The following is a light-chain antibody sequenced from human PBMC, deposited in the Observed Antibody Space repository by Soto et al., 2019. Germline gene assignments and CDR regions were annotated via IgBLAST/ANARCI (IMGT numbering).Light chain of an antibody. J-gene: IGLJ2*01. CDR3: SSCTSSSTI. CDR1: SSDIGSYNY. Sequence: QSALTQPASVSGSPGQSITISCTGTSSDIGSYNYVSWYQHHPGRAPQLMIYDVSYRPSGVSNRFSGSKSGNTASLTISGIQAEDEADYYCSSCTSSSTIFGGGTKLTVL. V-gene: IGLV2-14*03. CDR2: DVS.